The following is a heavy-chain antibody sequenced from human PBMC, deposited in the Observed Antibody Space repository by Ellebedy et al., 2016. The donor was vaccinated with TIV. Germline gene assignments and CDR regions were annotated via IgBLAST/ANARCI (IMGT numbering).Heavy chain of an antibody. J-gene: IGHJ6*02. D-gene: IGHD2-8*02. V-gene: IGHV4-61*01. CDR3: ARVSLVRGYYAGLDV. Sequence: MPSETLSLTCTVSGGSVNSGSYYWTWIRQTPGRGLEWIGYIYNSGSTNYNPSLKSRVTRSGGASDNHFSLMLRSVAAADTAVYYCARVSLVRGYYAGLDVWGQGTTVTVSS. CDR2: IYNSGST. CDR1: GGSVNSGSYY.